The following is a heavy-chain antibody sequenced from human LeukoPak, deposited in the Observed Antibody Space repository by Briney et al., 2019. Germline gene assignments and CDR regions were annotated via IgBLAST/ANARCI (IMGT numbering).Heavy chain of an antibody. CDR3: AKGAGGFSYYNWFDP. V-gene: IGHV4-39*07. Sequence: ASETLSLTCTVSGGSISSSPYYWGWIRQPPGKGLEWIGSIYYSGTTHYNPSLESRVTISVDTSKNQFSLKLASVTAADTAIYYCAKGAGGFSYYNWFDPWGQGTLVTVSS. CDR2: IYYSGTT. J-gene: IGHJ5*02. CDR1: GGSISSSPYY. D-gene: IGHD5-18*01.